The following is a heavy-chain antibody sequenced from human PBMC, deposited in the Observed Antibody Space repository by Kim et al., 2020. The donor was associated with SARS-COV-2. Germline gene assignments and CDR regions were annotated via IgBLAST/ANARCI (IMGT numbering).Heavy chain of an antibody. CDR2: IIPIFGTA. D-gene: IGHD3-22*01. V-gene: IGHV1-69*13. Sequence: SVKVSCKASGGTFSSYAISWVRQAPGQGLEWMGGIIPIFGTANYAQKFQGRVTITADESTSTAYMELSSLRSEDTAVYYCARDFSLAYYYDSSGLGYWYLDLWGRGTLVTVSS. CDR3: ARDFSLAYYYDSSGLGYWYLDL. J-gene: IGHJ2*01. CDR1: GGTFSSYA.